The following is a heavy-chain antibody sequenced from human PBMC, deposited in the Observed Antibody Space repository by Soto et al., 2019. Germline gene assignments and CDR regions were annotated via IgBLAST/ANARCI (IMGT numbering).Heavy chain of an antibody. CDR3: ARGYCSSTSGYAISDYYGMDV. J-gene: IGHJ6*02. CDR1: GYTFTSYG. V-gene: IGHV1-18*01. D-gene: IGHD2-2*01. CDR2: ISAYNGNT. Sequence: QVQLVQSGAEVKKPGASVKVSCKASGYTFTSYGISWVRQAPGQGLEWMGWISAYNGNTNYAQKLQGRVTMTTDTATSTAYMELRSLRSDDTAVYYCARGYCSSTSGYAISDYYGMDVWGQGPTVTVSS.